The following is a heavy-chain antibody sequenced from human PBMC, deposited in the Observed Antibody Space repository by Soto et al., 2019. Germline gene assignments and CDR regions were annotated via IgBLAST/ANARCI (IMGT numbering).Heavy chain of an antibody. V-gene: IGHV4-59*01. J-gene: IGHJ4*02. D-gene: IGHD3-22*01. Sequence: SETLSLTCTVSGGSISSYYWSWIRQAPGKGLEWIGYTHYTGSINYNPSFKSRVTMSVDTSRNQFSLRLTSVTAADTAVYYCSRSIDNSGYYFSNYWGQGTLVTVSS. CDR3: SRSIDNSGYYFSNY. CDR1: GGSISSYY. CDR2: THYTGSI.